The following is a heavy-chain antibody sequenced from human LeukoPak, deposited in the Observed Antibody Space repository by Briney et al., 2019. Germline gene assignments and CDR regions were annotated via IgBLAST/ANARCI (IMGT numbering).Heavy chain of an antibody. CDR1: GFTFSSYT. CDR2: ISGGRTV. CDR3: ARDVGASNFDY. J-gene: IGHJ4*02. V-gene: IGHV3-48*04. D-gene: IGHD1-26*01. Sequence: GGSLRLSCAASGFTFSSYTLNWVRQAPRKGLEWVSYISGGRTVHYADSVRGRFTISRDNAKNSLYLQMNSLRVEDTAVYYCARDVGASNFDYWGQGTLVTVSS.